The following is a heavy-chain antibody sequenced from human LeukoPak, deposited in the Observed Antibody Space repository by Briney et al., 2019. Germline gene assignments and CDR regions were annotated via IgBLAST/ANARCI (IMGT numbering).Heavy chain of an antibody. Sequence: PGGSLRLSCAASGFTFSTYWMHWVRQVPGKGLVWVSRITDDGSTTFHADSVKGRFTISRDNSKNRLFLQMNSLRVEDTAVYFCAKTGSRDQGGLDYWGQGTLVTVSS. J-gene: IGHJ4*02. CDR2: ITDDGSTT. CDR1: GFTFSTYW. V-gene: IGHV3-74*01. CDR3: AKTGSRDQGGLDY. D-gene: IGHD3-10*01.